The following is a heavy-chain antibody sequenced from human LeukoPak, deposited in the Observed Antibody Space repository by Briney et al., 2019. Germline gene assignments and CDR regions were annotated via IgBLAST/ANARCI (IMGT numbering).Heavy chain of an antibody. D-gene: IGHD6-13*01. CDR2: IYYNGST. Sequence: PSETLSLTCTVSGGSISSYYWSWIRQPPGKGLEWIGYIYYNGSTNYNPSLKSRVTISVDTSKNQFSLKLSSVTAADTAVYYCARGSYSSSWYADWFDPWGQGTLVTVSS. CDR1: GGSISSYY. CDR3: ARGSYSSSWYADWFDP. J-gene: IGHJ5*02. V-gene: IGHV4-59*01.